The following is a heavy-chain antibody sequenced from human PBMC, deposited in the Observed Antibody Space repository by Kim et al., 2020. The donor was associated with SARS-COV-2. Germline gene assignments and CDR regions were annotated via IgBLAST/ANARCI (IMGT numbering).Heavy chain of an antibody. CDR2: ISWNSDSL. Sequence: GGSLRLSCAASGFTFDDYAMHWVRQAPGKALEWVSGISWNSDSLGYADSVKGRFTISRDNARNSLYLQMSSLRPEDTAFYHCAKGDFSLGHFDYWGQGVQVTVSS. V-gene: IGHV3-9*01. CDR3: AKGDFSLGHFDY. CDR1: GFTFDDYA. J-gene: IGHJ4*02.